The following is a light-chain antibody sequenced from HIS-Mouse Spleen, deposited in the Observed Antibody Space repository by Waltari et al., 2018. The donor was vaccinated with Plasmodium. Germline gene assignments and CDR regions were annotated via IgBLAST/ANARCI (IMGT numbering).Light chain of an antibody. CDR3: QQYYSDPLT. CDR2: AAS. J-gene: IGKJ4*01. CDR1: QGISSY. V-gene: IGKV1-8*01. Sequence: AIRMTQSPSSFSASTGARVTITCRASQGISSYLAWYQQKPGRAPKLLIYAASTLKSGVPSSCGGMGSGTDFTLTISCLQSEDFATYYCQQYYSDPLTFGGGTKVEIK.